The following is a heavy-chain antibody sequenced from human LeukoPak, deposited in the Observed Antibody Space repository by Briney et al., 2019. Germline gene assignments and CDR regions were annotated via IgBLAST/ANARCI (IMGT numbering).Heavy chain of an antibody. CDR3: ARGEKSWINGFDL. J-gene: IGHJ4*02. CDR2: INSDGSGT. CDR1: GFTFDDYG. V-gene: IGHV3-74*01. D-gene: IGHD2-8*01. Sequence: GGSLRLSCAASGFTFDDYGMSWVRQAPGKGLVWVSRINSDGSGTIYADSVKGRFTISRDNAKNTLDLQMNSLRAEDTAVYYCARGEKSWINGFDLWGQGTLVTVSS.